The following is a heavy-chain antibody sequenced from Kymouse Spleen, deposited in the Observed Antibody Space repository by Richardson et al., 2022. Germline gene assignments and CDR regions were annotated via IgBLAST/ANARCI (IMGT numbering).Heavy chain of an antibody. D-gene: IGHD6-13*01. CDR3: ARDQGIAAADWFDP. CDR2: IKQDGSEK. CDR1: GFTFSSYW. J-gene: IGHJ5*02. Sequence: EVQLVESGGGLVQPGGSLRLSCAASGFTFSSYWMSWVRQAPGKGLEWVANIKQDGSEKYYVDSVKGRFTISRDNAKNSLYLQMNSLRAEDTAVYYCARDQGIAAADWFDPWGQGTLVTVSS. V-gene: IGHV3-7*01.